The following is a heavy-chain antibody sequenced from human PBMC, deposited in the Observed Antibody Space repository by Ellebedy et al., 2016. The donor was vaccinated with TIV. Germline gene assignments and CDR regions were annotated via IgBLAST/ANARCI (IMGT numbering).Heavy chain of an antibody. V-gene: IGHV1-46*01. J-gene: IGHJ6*02. Sequence: ASVKVSXKASGYTFTSYYMHWVRQAPGQGLEWMGIINPSGGSTSYAQKFQGRVTMTRDTSTSTVYMELRSPRSDDTAVYYCAREGLSDSSGYYSEYGMDVWGQGTTVTVSS. CDR3: AREGLSDSSGYYSEYGMDV. D-gene: IGHD3-22*01. CDR1: GYTFTSYY. CDR2: INPSGGST.